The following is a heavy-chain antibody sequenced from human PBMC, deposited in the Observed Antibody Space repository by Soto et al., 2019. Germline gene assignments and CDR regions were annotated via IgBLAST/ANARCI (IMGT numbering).Heavy chain of an antibody. D-gene: IGHD1-7*01. J-gene: IGHJ5*02. CDR3: ARTEGWNYLYWFDP. Sequence: GPSVKVSCKASGGTFSSYAISWVRQAPGQGLEWMGGIIPIFGTANYAQKFQGRVTITADESTSTAYMELSSLRSEDTAVYYCARTEGWNYLYWFDPWGQGTLVTVSS. CDR1: GGTFSSYA. V-gene: IGHV1-69*13. CDR2: IIPIFGTA.